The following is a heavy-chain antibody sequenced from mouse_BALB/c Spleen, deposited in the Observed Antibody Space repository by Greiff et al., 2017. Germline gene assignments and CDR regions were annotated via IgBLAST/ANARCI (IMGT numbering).Heavy chain of an antibody. V-gene: IGHV15-2*02. CDR2: IPTSIGRK. J-gene: IGHJ4*01. Sequence: SGSELRSPGASVKLSCKAFDSEVSPYAYMWGVRQTPGHGFELIGDIPTSIGRKIYGEEFEDKATLDADTVSNTAYLELNSLTSEDSAIYYSARRMDYWGEGTSVTVSS. CDR3: ARRMDY. CDR1: DSEVSPYAY.